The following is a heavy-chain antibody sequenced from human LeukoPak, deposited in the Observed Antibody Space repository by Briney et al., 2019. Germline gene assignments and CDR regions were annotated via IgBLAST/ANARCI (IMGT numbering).Heavy chain of an antibody. Sequence: GGSLRLSCAASGVTFSSDWMSWVRQAPGKGLEWVANIKQDGSEKYYVDSVKGRFTISRDNAKNSLYLQMNSLRAEDTAVYYCARERYDYSNYIKAYYFDYWGQGTLVTVSS. CDR3: ARERYDYSNYIKAYYFDY. CDR1: GVTFSSDW. V-gene: IGHV3-7*01. D-gene: IGHD4-11*01. J-gene: IGHJ4*02. CDR2: IKQDGSEK.